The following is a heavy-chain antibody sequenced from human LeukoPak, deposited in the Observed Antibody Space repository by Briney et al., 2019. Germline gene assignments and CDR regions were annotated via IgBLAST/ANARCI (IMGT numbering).Heavy chain of an antibody. CDR2: IYYSGST. CDR3: AGQYYDSSEDYFDY. V-gene: IGHV4-59*01. D-gene: IGHD3-22*01. J-gene: IGHJ4*02. CDR1: GGSISSYY. Sequence: SETLSLTCTVSGGSISSYYWSWIRQPPGKGLEWIGYIYYSGSTNYNPSLKSRITISVDTSKDQFSLKLSSVTAADTAVYYCAGQYYDSSEDYFDYWGQGTLVTVSS.